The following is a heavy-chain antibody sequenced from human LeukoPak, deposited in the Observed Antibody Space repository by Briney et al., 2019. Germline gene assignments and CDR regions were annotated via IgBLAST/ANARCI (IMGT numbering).Heavy chain of an antibody. CDR2: ISYDGSNK. CDR1: GFTFSSYA. CDR3: ARDRAEDDSSGYIHRDFDF. D-gene: IGHD3-22*01. J-gene: IGHJ4*02. Sequence: GGSLRLSCAASGFTFSSYAMHWVRQAPGKGLEWVSVISYDGSNKYYADSVKGRFTISRDNSKTTLYLQMNSLRAEDTAVYYCARDRAEDDSSGYIHRDFDFWGQGTLVIVSS. V-gene: IGHV3-30-3*01.